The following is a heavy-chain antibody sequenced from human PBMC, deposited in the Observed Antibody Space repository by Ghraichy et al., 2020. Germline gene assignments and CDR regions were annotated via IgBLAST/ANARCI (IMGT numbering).Heavy chain of an antibody. V-gene: IGHV4-38-2*02. Sequence: SETLSLTCAVSGYSISSGYYWGWIRQPPGKGLEWIGSIYHSGSTYYNPYLKSRVTISVDTSKNQFSLKLSSVTAADTAVYYCATDLMGGYSYGLQNDYWGQGTLVTVSS. CDR1: GYSISSGYY. CDR3: ATDLMGGYSYGLQNDY. CDR2: IYHSGST. D-gene: IGHD5-18*01. J-gene: IGHJ4*02.